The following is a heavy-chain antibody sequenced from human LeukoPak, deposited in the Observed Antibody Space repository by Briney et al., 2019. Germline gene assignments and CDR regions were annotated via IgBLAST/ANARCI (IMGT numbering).Heavy chain of an antibody. CDR2: IWYDGSNK. CDR1: GFTFSSYG. CDR3: AKDQYSYGYYFDY. V-gene: IGHV3-33*06. J-gene: IGHJ4*02. Sequence: PGGSLRLSCAASGFTFSSYGMHWVRQAPGKGLEWVAVIWYDGSNKYYADSVKGRFTISRDSSKNTLYLQMNSLRAEDTAVYYCAKDQYSYGYYFDYWGQGTLVTVSS. D-gene: IGHD5-18*01.